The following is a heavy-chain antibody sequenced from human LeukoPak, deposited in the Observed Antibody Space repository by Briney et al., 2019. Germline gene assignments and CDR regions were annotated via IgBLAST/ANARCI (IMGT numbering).Heavy chain of an antibody. CDR1: GGSISSYY. D-gene: IGHD2-2*01. V-gene: IGHV4-59*12. CDR3: ARVGCSSTSCYVES. J-gene: IGHJ4*02. CDR2: IYYSGST. Sequence: SETLSLTCTVSGGSISSYYWSWIRQPPGKGLEWIGYIYYSGSTYYNPSLKSRVAISVDKSKNQFSLKLPSVTAADTAVYYCARVGCSSTSCYVESWGQGTLVTVSS.